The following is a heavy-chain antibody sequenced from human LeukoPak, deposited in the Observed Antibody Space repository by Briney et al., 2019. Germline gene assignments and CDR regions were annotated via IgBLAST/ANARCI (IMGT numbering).Heavy chain of an antibody. CDR1: GGSISSYY. J-gene: IGHJ4*02. CDR2: IYYSGST. Sequence: PSETLSLTCSVSGGSISSYYWSWIRQPPGKGLEWIGYIYYSGSTNYNPSLKSRVTISVDTSKNQFSLKLSSVTAVDTAVYYCASLDGYWGQGTLVTVSS. D-gene: IGHD5/OR15-5a*01. CDR3: ASLDGY. V-gene: IGHV4-59*01.